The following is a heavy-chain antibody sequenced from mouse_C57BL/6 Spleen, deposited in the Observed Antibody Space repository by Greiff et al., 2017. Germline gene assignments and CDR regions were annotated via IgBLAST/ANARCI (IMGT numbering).Heavy chain of an antibody. CDR2: IHPNSGST. J-gene: IGHJ4*01. CDR1: GYTFTSYW. V-gene: IGHV1-64*01. Sequence: QVQLQQPGAELVKPGASVKLSCKASGYTFTSYWMHWVKQRPGQGLEWIGMIHPNSGSTNYNEKFKSKATLTVDKSSSTAYMQLSSLTSEDSAVYYCVRVRGEGAMDYWGQGTSVTVSS. CDR3: VRVRGEGAMDY.